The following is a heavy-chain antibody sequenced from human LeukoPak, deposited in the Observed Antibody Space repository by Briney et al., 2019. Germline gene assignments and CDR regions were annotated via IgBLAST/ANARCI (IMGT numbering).Heavy chain of an antibody. CDR1: GTSFTSYY. CDR3: ATGRAYSSVDY. J-gene: IGHJ4*02. Sequence: SETLSLTCGVSGTSFTSYYWSWIRQTPGKGLEWIGEVNHSGYTNMNPSLKSRVTISVDTSKNQFSLKLSSVTAADTAVYYCATGRAYSSVDYWGQGTLVAVSS. CDR2: VNHSGYT. D-gene: IGHD6-19*01. V-gene: IGHV4-34*01.